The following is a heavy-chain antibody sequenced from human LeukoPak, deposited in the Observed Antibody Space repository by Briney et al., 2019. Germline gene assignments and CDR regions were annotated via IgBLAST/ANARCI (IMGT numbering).Heavy chain of an antibody. CDR2: IYTSWST. J-gene: IGHJ4*02. CDR1: GGSISSYY. V-gene: IGHV4-4*07. CDR3: AKGGSRYCTNGVCWGRDSKQSGFDY. D-gene: IGHD2-8*01. Sequence: SETLSLTCTVSGGSISSYYWSWVRQPAGKGLEWIGRIYTSWSTNYNPSLKSGVTISVDTSKNQFSLKLSSVTAADTAVYYCAKGGSRYCTNGVCWGRDSKQSGFDYWGQGTLVTVSS.